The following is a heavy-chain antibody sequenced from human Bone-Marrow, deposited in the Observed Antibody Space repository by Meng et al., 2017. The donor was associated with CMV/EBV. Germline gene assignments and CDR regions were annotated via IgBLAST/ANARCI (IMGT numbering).Heavy chain of an antibody. V-gene: IGHV3-30*02. CDR3: AKMPGTTGRGYYYYGMDV. D-gene: IGHD1-7*01. CDR2: IRYDGSNK. CDR1: GFTFSSYG. Sequence: GGSLRLSCAASGFTFSSYGMHWVRQAPGKGLEWVAFIRYDGSNKYYADSVKGRFTISRDNSKNTLYLQMNSLRAEDTAVYYCAKMPGTTGRGYYYYGMDVWGQGSTVTASS. J-gene: IGHJ6*02.